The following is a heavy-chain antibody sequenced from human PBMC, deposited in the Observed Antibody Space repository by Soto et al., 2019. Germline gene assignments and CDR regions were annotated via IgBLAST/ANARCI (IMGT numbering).Heavy chain of an antibody. D-gene: IGHD1-1*01. CDR1: GGSISSYY. CDR3: AREASGTTFDY. Sequence: QVQLQESGPGLVKPSETLSLTCTVSGGSISSYYWSWIRQPPGKGLEWIGYIYYSGSTNYNPSLKIRATISIYTSKNQFSLALNTVTAADTAVYDCAREASGTTFDYWGQGTLVTVSS. V-gene: IGHV4-59*01. CDR2: IYYSGST. J-gene: IGHJ4*02.